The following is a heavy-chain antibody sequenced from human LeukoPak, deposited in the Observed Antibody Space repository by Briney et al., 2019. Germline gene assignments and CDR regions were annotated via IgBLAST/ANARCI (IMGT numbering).Heavy chain of an antibody. CDR2: FDPEDGET. V-gene: IGHV1-24*01. Sequence: GASVKVSFKVSGYTLTELSMHWVRQAPGKGLEWMGGFDPEDGETIYAQKFQGRVTMTEDTSTDTAYMELSSLRSEDTAVYYCATVSQGWGGYSSGWYWFFDGYWGQGTLVTVSS. J-gene: IGHJ4*02. CDR3: ATVSQGWGGYSSGWYWFFDGY. CDR1: GYTLTELS. D-gene: IGHD6-19*01.